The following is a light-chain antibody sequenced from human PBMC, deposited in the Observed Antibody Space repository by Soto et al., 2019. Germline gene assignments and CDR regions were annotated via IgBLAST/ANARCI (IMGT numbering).Light chain of an antibody. Sequence: AIRMTQSPSSFSASTGDRVTITCRASQGISSYLAWYQQKPGKAPKLLIYAASTLQSGVPSRFSGSGSGTDFTLTISCLQSEDFETYYCQQYYSYPQTFGQGTKVDIX. CDR3: QQYYSYPQT. CDR2: AAS. CDR1: QGISSY. J-gene: IGKJ1*01. V-gene: IGKV1-8*01.